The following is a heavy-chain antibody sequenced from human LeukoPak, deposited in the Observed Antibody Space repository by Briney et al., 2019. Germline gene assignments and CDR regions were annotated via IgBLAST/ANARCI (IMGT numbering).Heavy chain of an antibody. D-gene: IGHD6-6*01. CDR3: AKGKGYSSSSSDH. J-gene: IGHJ5*02. CDR1: GFTFNSHA. V-gene: IGHV3-23*01. CDR2: ISGSDGST. Sequence: GGSLRLSCAASGFTFNSHAMNWVRQAPGEGLEWVSAISGSDGSTYYADSVKGRFTISRDNSKNTLYLQMNSPRAEDTAVYHCAKGKGYSSSSSDHWGQGTLVTVSS.